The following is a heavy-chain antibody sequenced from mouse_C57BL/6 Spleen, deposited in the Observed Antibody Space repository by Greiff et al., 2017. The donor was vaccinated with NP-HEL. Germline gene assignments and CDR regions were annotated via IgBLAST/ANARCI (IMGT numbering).Heavy chain of an antibody. J-gene: IGHJ4*01. D-gene: IGHD2-4*01. CDR1: GFSLTSYG. CDR2: IWSGGST. CDR3: ARKKGYYDYDVGAMDY. Sequence: QVQLQQSGPGLVQPSQSLSITCTVSGFSLTSYGVHWVRQSPGKGLEWLGVIWSGGSTDYNAAFISRLSISKDNSKSQVFFKMNSLQADDTAIYYCARKKGYYDYDVGAMDYWGQGTSVTVSS. V-gene: IGHV2-2*01.